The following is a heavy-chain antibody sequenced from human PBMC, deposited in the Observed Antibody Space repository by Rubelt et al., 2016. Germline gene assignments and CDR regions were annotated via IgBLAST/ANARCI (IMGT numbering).Heavy chain of an antibody. CDR3: ARRTGCDNYLPGSEDAYYMDV. Sequence: QVQLQESGPGLVKPSETLSLTCAVYGGSFSGYYWSWIRQPPGKGLAWIGEINHSGSTHYNPSLKSRVNMSVDTSKNRSSLKLSSVTAAETAVYYCARRTGCDNYLPGSEDAYYMDVWGKGTTVTVSS. J-gene: IGHJ6*03. CDR2: INHSGST. D-gene: IGHD1-14*01. CDR1: GGSFSGYY. V-gene: IGHV4-34*10.